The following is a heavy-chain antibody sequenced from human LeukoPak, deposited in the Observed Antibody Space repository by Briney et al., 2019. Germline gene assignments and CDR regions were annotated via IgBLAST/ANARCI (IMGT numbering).Heavy chain of an antibody. V-gene: IGHV3-30*04. CDR2: ISNDAVNK. D-gene: IGHD3-3*01. J-gene: IGHJ4*02. Sequence: PGGSLRLSCAASGFTFSSYAMHWVRQAPGKGLEWVAVISNDAVNKYYTDSVRGRFTISRDNSKNTLDLQMNSLRIEDTAVYYCARGGGPDWSSYPKWDYFDYWGQGTLVTVSS. CDR3: ARGGGPDWSSYPKWDYFDY. CDR1: GFTFSSYA.